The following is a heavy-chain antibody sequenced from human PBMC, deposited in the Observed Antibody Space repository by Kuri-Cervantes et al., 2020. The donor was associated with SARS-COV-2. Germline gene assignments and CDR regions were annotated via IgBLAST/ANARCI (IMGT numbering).Heavy chain of an antibody. D-gene: IGHD5-18*01. V-gene: IGHV1-2*02. CDR1: GYTFTGYY. CDR2: INPNSGGT. J-gene: IGHJ4*02. CDR3: ARVSYGQAYRAPFDY. Sequence: ASVKVSCKASGYTFTGYYMHWVRQAPGQGLEWMGWINPNSGGTNYAQKFQGRVTMTRDTSISTAYMELSRLRSDDTAVYYCARVSYGQAYRAPFDYWGQGTLVTVSS.